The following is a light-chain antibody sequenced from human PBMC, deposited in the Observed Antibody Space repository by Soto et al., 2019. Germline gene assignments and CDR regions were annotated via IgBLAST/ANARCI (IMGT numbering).Light chain of an antibody. CDR2: EVS. CDR3: SSYTSSSTLGYV. V-gene: IGLV2-14*01. Sequence: QSVLTRPASVSGSPGQSITISCTGTSSDVGGYNYVSWYQQHPGKAPKLMIYEVSNRPSGVSNRFSGSKSGNTASLTISGLQAEDEADYYCSSYTSSSTLGYVFGTGTKVTVL. CDR1: SSDVGGYNY. J-gene: IGLJ1*01.